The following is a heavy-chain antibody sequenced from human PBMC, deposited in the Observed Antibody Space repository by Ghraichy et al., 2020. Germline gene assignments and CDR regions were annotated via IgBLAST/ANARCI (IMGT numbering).Heavy chain of an antibody. V-gene: IGHV3-7*03. D-gene: IGHD3-9*01. Sequence: GGSLRLSCAASGFTFSTSWMVWVRQAPGKGLEWVATLKNDGSQTYYVDSVKGRFTVSRDNAKNSLFLQMNSLRIEDTAMYYCARNFAYDQFDYWGQGTLVTVSS. CDR3: ARNFAYDQFDY. CDR1: GFTFSTSW. J-gene: IGHJ4*02. CDR2: LKNDGSQT.